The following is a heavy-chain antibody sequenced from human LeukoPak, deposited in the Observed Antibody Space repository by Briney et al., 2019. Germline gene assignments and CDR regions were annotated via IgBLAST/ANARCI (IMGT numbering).Heavy chain of an antibody. J-gene: IGHJ5*02. V-gene: IGHV3-23*01. D-gene: IGHD1-26*01. CDR2: ISGSGGDT. Sequence: GGSLRLSCAASGFTFSSYAMSWVRQAPGKGLQWVSAISGSGGDTYDADSVKGRFTISRDNSKNTVSLQMSSLRAEDTAVYYCARDRSLSWLDPWGQGTVVTVSS. CDR3: ARDRSLSWLDP. CDR1: GFTFSSYA.